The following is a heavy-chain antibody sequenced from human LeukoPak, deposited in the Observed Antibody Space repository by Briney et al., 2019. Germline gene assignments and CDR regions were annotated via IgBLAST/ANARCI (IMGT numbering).Heavy chain of an antibody. D-gene: IGHD3-3*01. CDR2: INPNSGGT. CDR1: GYTFIGYY. J-gene: IGHJ4*02. Sequence: ASVKVSCKASGYTFIGYYMHWVRQAPGQGLEWMGWINPNSGGTNYAQKFQGRVTMTRDMSTSTVYMEVSSLRSEDTAVYYCAKSSLRSDYYKSWGQGTLVTVSS. V-gene: IGHV1-2*02. CDR3: AKSSLRSDYYKS.